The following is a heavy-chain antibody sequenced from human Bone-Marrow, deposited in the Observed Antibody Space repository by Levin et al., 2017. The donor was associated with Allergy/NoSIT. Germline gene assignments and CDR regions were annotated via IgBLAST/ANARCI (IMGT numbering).Heavy chain of an antibody. Sequence: PGGSLRLSCAASGFTFSTFAMHWVRQAPGKGLEWVAVTSYDGKYKYYADSVRGRFTISRDNSGNTVSLQMNSLRAEDIAIYYCAKDRAWGNYRYTGPHQSYDGMDVWGQGTTVTVSS. D-gene: IGHD3-16*02. CDR3: AKDRAWGNYRYTGPHQSYDGMDV. J-gene: IGHJ6*02. CDR1: GFTFSTFA. CDR2: TSYDGKYK. V-gene: IGHV3-30*18.